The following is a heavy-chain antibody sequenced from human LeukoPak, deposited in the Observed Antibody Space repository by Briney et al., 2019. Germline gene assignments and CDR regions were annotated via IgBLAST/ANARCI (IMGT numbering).Heavy chain of an antibody. D-gene: IGHD3-10*01. Sequence: SETLSLTCAVYGGSFSGYYWSWIRQPPGKGLEWIGEINHSGSTNYNPSLKSRVTISVDTSKNQFSLKLSSVTAADTAVYYCARAVGITMVRGVTDWGQGTLVTVSS. CDR1: GGSFSGYY. CDR3: ARAVGITMVRGVTD. CDR2: INHSGST. V-gene: IGHV4-34*01. J-gene: IGHJ4*02.